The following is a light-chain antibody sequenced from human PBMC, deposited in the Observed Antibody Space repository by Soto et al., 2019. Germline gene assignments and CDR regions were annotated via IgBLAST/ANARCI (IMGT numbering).Light chain of an antibody. Sequence: EIVLTQSPGTLSLSPGERATLSCRASQSVSNNFLAWYQKKPGQAPRLLISGASSRATGIPARFNGSGSGTDFTLTISSLQPEDFAVYYCQHYGSSPLTFGGGTKVEIK. V-gene: IGKV3-20*01. CDR3: QHYGSSPLT. CDR2: GAS. CDR1: QSVSNNF. J-gene: IGKJ4*01.